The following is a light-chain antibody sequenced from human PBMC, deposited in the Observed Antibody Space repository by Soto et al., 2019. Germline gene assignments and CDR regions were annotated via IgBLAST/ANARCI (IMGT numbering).Light chain of an antibody. CDR3: QLYGSSPPGT. J-gene: IGKJ1*01. CDR2: GAS. CDR1: QSFSSSH. V-gene: IGKV3-20*01. Sequence: EIVLAQSPGTLSLPPGERATLSCRASQSFSSSHLAWYQQKPVQAPRLLIYGASSRATAIPDRFSGSGSGTDFTLTINRLEPEDVAVYYCQLYGSSPPGTFGQGTKVDI.